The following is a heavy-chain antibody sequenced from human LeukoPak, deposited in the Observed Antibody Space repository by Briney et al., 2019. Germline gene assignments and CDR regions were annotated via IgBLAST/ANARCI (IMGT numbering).Heavy chain of an antibody. CDR3: ARHYYDFWSGYYLFDY. CDR2: IYYSGST. CDR1: GGSISSHY. D-gene: IGHD3-3*01. Sequence: SETLSLTCTVSGGSISSHYWSWIRQPPGKGLEWIGYIYYSGSTNYNPSLKSRVTISVDTSKNQFSLKLSSVTAADTAVYYCARHYYDFWSGYYLFDYWGQGTLVTVSS. V-gene: IGHV4-59*08. J-gene: IGHJ4*02.